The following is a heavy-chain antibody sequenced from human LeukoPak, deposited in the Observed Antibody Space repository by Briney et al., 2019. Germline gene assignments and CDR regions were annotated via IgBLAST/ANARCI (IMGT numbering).Heavy chain of an antibody. CDR3: VKDSVARNGIYDAFDI. CDR1: GYTFTSYA. J-gene: IGHJ3*02. V-gene: IGHV1-3*01. D-gene: IGHD6-19*01. Sequence: GASVKVSCKASGYTFTSYAMHWVSQAPGQRLEWMGWINAGNGNTKYSQEFQGRVTITRDTSASTAYMELSSLRSADTAVYYCVKDSVARNGIYDAFDIWGQGTTVTVSS. CDR2: INAGNGNT.